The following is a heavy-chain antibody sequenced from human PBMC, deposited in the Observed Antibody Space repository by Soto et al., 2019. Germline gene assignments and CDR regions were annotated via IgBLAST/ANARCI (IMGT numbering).Heavy chain of an antibody. CDR2: ISYDSTKT. J-gene: IGHJ6*02. V-gene: IGHV3-30*03. D-gene: IGHD1-26*01. Sequence: QVQLVESGGGVVQPGRSLRLSCVASGFTFNSYGMHWVRQGPGNGLEWVAFISYDSTKTYYADYVKGRFTISRDNSNSALYVQMNSLTGEDTAVYYCARTRSAWSDFHYYSLDVWGQGTTVTVSS. CDR3: ARTRSAWSDFHYYSLDV. CDR1: GFTFNSYG.